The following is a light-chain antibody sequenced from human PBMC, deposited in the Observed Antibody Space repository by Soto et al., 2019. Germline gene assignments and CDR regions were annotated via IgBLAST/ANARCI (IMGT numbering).Light chain of an antibody. V-gene: IGKV1-5*03. Sequence: DIQMTQSPSSLSASVGDRVTITCQASQDISNYLNWYQQKPGKAPKLLIYKASTLKSGVPSRFSGSGSGTEFTLTISSLQPDDFATYYCQHYNSYLITFGRGTRLEIK. J-gene: IGKJ5*01. CDR1: QDISNY. CDR3: QHYNSYLIT. CDR2: KAS.